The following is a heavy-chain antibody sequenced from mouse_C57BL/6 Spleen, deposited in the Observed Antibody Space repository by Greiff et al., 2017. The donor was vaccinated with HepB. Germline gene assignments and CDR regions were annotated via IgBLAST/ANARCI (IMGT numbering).Heavy chain of an antibody. CDR1: GYTFTDYE. V-gene: IGHV1-15*01. Sequence: QVQLQQSGAELVRPGASVTLSCKASGYTFTDYEMHWVKQTPVHGLEWIGAIDPETGGTAYNQKFKGKAILTADKSSSTAYMELRSLTSEDSAVYDCTRGDGYYLYAMDYWGQGTSVTVSS. D-gene: IGHD2-3*01. J-gene: IGHJ4*01. CDR2: IDPETGGT. CDR3: TRGDGYYLYAMDY.